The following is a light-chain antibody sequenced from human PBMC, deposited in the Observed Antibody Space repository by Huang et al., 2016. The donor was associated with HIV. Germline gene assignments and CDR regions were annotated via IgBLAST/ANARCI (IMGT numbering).Light chain of an antibody. CDR3: QQYDSSPWT. Sequence: EIVLTQSPGTLSLSPGERATLSCRASQSVSSSYLAWYQQKPGQAPRLLFYGASSRATGIPDRFSGSGSGTDFTLTISSLEPEDFAVYYCQQYDSSPWTFGQGTKVEIK. CDR2: GAS. CDR1: QSVSSSY. V-gene: IGKV3-20*01. J-gene: IGKJ1*01.